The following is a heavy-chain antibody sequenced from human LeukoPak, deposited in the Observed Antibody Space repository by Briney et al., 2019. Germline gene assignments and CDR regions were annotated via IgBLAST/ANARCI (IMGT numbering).Heavy chain of an antibody. CDR3: ARGGGDYYDSSGYYYVNFDC. V-gene: IGHV4-34*01. CDR1: GGSFSGYY. CDR2: INHSGST. Sequence: PSETLSPTCAVYGGSFSGYYWSWIRQPPGKGLEWIGEINHSGSTNYNPSLKSRVTISVDTSKNQFSLKLSSVTAADTAVYYCARGGGDYYDSSGYYYVNFDCWGQGTLVTVSS. D-gene: IGHD3-22*01. J-gene: IGHJ4*02.